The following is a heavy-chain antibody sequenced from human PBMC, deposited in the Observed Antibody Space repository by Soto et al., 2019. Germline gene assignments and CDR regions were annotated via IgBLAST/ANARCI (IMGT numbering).Heavy chain of an antibody. D-gene: IGHD3-16*02. J-gene: IGHJ1*01. CDR2: VYYSGTA. CDR3: ARDHGSYPNT. V-gene: IGHV4-59*01. Sequence: SETLSLTCNVSGGAITSDFWSWIRQPPGKGLEWIGYVYYSGTADYNPSLKQRVTISIATSKTQFSLRLASATAADTGVYCCARDHGSYPNTWGQGILVTVSS. CDR1: GGAITSDF.